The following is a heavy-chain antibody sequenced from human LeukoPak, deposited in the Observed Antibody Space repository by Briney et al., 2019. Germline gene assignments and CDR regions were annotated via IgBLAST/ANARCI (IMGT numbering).Heavy chain of an antibody. D-gene: IGHD3-22*01. J-gene: IGHJ4*02. Sequence: ASVKVSCKASGYTFTGYYMHWVRQAPGQGLEWMGWVNPNSIGTNYAQKFHGSVTMTRDTSISTAYMELSRLRSDDTAVYYCERDYYDRSGYYYGVDYWGQGTLVTVSS. CDR3: ERDYYDRSGYYYGVDY. CDR1: GYTFTGYY. V-gene: IGHV1-2*02. CDR2: VNPNSIGT.